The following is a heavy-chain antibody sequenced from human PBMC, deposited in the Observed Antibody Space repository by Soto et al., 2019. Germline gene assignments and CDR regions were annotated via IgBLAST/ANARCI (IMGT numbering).Heavy chain of an antibody. CDR3: ARGIYSNYGSFDY. J-gene: IGHJ4*02. Sequence: PGGSLRLSXAASGFTFSSYGMHWVRQAPGKGLEWVAVIWYDGSNKYYADSVKGRFTISRDNSKNTLYLQMNSLRAEDTAVYYCARGIYSNYGSFDYWGQGTLVTVSS. D-gene: IGHD4-4*01. V-gene: IGHV3-33*01. CDR1: GFTFSSYG. CDR2: IWYDGSNK.